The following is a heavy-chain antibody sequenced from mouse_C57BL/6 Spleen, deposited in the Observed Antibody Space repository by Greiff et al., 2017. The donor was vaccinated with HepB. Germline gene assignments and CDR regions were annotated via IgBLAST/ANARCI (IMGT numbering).Heavy chain of an antibody. CDR3: TRGGVYPYAMDY. V-gene: IGHV5-9-1*02. CDR2: ISSGGDYI. J-gene: IGHJ4*01. Sequence: EVKLMESGEGLVKPGGSLKLSCAASGFTFSSYAMSWVRQTPEKRLEWVAYISSGGDYIYYADTVKGRFTISRDNARNTLYLQMSSLKSEDTAMYYCTRGGVYPYAMDYWGQGTSVTVSS. CDR1: GFTFSSYA.